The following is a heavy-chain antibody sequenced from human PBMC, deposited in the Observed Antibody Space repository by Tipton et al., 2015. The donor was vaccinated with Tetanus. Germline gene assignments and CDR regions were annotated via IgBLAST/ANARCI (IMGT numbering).Heavy chain of an antibody. CDR1: GYTFTKYG. Sequence: QLVQSGAEVKKPGASVKVSCKGSGYTFTKYGINWIRQAPGQGLEWLGWNGGHNGDTNYAQKFQGRVTMTTDTSANTAYMELRSLRSDDTAVYFCARLVKQWLIPEDYWGQGTLVTVSS. J-gene: IGHJ4*02. CDR2: NGGHNGDT. D-gene: IGHD6-19*01. V-gene: IGHV1-18*01. CDR3: ARLVKQWLIPEDY.